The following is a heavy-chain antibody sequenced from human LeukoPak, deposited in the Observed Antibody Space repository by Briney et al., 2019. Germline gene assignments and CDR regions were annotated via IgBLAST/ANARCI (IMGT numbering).Heavy chain of an antibody. Sequence: SETLSLTCTVSGGSISSYSWNWIRQPPGKGLEWIGCVYYSGSTNYNPSLKSRVTISVDTSKNQFSLKLSSVTAADTAVYYCAREMQWLAFDYWGQGTLVTVSS. D-gene: IGHD6-19*01. CDR2: VYYSGST. V-gene: IGHV4-59*12. CDR3: AREMQWLAFDY. J-gene: IGHJ4*02. CDR1: GGSISSYS.